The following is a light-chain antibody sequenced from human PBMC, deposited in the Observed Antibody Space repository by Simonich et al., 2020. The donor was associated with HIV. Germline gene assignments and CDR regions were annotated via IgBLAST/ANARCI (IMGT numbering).Light chain of an antibody. V-gene: IGLV2-14*01. Sequence: QSALTQPASVSGSPGQSITISCPGSSSDVGGYTYVSWYQQHPGKAPKLMIYDVNKRPSGVSNRFSGSKSGNTASLTISGLQAEDEADYYCSSYTSSSTLVFGGGTKLTVL. J-gene: IGLJ3*02. CDR1: SSDVGGYTY. CDR3: SSYTSSSTLV. CDR2: DVN.